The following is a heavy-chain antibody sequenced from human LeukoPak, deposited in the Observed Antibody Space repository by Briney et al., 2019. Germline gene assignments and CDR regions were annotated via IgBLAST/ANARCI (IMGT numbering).Heavy chain of an antibody. Sequence: GGSLRLSCAASGFTFSNAWMAWVRQAPGKGLEWVGRIKSNTDGGTTDHAAPVKGRFTISRGDSKNTLYLHMNSLKVEATAVYYCTRDLAFWGQGTLVIVSS. CDR3: TRDLAF. V-gene: IGHV3-15*01. CDR2: IKSNTDGGTT. CDR1: GFTFSNAW. J-gene: IGHJ4*02.